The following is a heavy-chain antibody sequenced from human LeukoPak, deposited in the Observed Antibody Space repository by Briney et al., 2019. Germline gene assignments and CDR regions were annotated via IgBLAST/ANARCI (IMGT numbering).Heavy chain of an antibody. CDR2: IYYSGST. V-gene: IGHV4-30-4*01. J-gene: IGHJ4*02. CDR1: GGSISSSNW. Sequence: PSGTLSLTCAVSGGSISSSNWWSWIRQPPGEGLEWIGYIYYSGSTYYNPSLKSRVTISVDTSKNQFSLKLSSVTAADTAVYYCARGSYYYGSGSYFEDYWGQGTLVTVSS. D-gene: IGHD3-10*01. CDR3: ARGSYYYGSGSYFEDY.